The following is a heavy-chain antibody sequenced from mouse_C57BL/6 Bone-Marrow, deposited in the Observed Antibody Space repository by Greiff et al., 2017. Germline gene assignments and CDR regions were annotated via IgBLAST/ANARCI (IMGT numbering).Heavy chain of an antibody. D-gene: IGHD1-1*01. Sequence: QVQLQQPGAELVMPGASVKLSCKASGYTFTSYWMHWVKQRPGQGLEWIGEIDPSDSYTNYNQKFKGKSTLTVDKTSSTAYMQLSSLTSEDSAVYYCARQGTTVPYYFDYWGQGTTVTVSA. CDR2: IDPSDSYT. J-gene: IGHJ2*01. V-gene: IGHV1-69*01. CDR1: GYTFTSYW. CDR3: ARQGTTVPYYFDY.